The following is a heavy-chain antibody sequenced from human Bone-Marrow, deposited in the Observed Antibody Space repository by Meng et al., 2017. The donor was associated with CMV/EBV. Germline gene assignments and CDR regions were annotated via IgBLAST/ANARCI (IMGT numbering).Heavy chain of an antibody. CDR2: IYPGDSAT. CDR3: ARRTTVGYYFDY. J-gene: IGHJ4*02. CDR1: GYSFTSYW. Sequence: GGSLRLSCKGSGYSFTSYWIGWVRQMPGKGLEWMGIIYPGDSATRYSPSFQGQVTISADKSISTAYLQWSSLKASDTAMYYCARRTTVGYYFDYWGQGTLVTVSS. V-gene: IGHV5-51*01. D-gene: IGHD4-23*01.